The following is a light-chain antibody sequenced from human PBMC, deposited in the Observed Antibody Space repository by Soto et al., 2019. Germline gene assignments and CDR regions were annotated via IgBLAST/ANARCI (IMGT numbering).Light chain of an antibody. CDR1: SSNIGAGYD. CDR3: QSYDTNLSAWV. J-gene: IGLJ3*02. Sequence: QSVLTQPPSVSGAPGQRVTISCTGSSSNIGAGYDVHWYQHLPGTAPKLLIYGNNNRPSGVPDRFSGSKSGTSASLAITGLQAEEEDDYYCQSYDTNLSAWVFGGGTQLTVL. CDR2: GNN. V-gene: IGLV1-40*01.